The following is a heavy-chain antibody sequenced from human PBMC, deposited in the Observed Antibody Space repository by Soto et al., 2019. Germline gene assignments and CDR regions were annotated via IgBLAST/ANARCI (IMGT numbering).Heavy chain of an antibody. J-gene: IGHJ6*02. Sequence: SETLSLTCAVSGGSISSGGYSWSWIRQPPGKGLEWIGYIYHSGSTYYNPSLKSRVTISVDTSKNQFSLKLSSVTAADTAVYYCARHVSVLRQWLAYYYYGMDVWGQGTTVTVSS. V-gene: IGHV4-30-2*03. CDR1: GGSISSGGYS. D-gene: IGHD6-19*01. CDR2: IYHSGST. CDR3: ARHVSVLRQWLAYYYYGMDV.